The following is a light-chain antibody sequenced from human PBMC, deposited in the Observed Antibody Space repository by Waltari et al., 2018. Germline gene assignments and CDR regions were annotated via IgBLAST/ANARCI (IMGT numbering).Light chain of an antibody. Sequence: DIQMTQSPSSLSASVGDRVTINCRASQGISNSLAWYKQKPGKAPKLLLYAASRLESGVPSRFSGSGAGTDYTLTISSLQPEDFPTYYCQQYYSTPRTFGQGTKVEIK. CDR2: AAS. V-gene: IGKV1-NL1*01. CDR3: QQYYSTPRT. J-gene: IGKJ1*01. CDR1: QGISNS.